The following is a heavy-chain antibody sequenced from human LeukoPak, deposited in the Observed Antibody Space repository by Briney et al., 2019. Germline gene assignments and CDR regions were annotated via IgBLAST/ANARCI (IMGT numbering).Heavy chain of an antibody. CDR2: VYDIGST. V-gene: IGHV4-59*11. Sequence: SETLSLTCTVSGGSIGSHYWTWIRQTPGKGLEWIGYVYDIGSTKYNPSLKSRVTISVDTSKNQFSRRLSSVTAADTAVYYCARDSGTTGEVKFDPWGQGTLVTVSS. CDR3: ARDSGTTGEVKFDP. D-gene: IGHD3-10*01. CDR1: GGSIGSHY. J-gene: IGHJ5*02.